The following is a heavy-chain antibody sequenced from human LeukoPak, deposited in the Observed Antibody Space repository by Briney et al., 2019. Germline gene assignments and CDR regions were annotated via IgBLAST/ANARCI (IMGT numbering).Heavy chain of an antibody. CDR2: ISYDGSNK. Sequence: GGSLRLSSAASGFTFSSYAMHWVSQAPGKGLEWVAVISYDGSNKYYADSVKGRFTISRDNSKNTLYLQMNSLRAEDTAVYYCARVKAAAGFQTYYYGMDVWGQGTTVTVSS. CDR1: GFTFSSYA. CDR3: ARVKAAAGFQTYYYGMDV. J-gene: IGHJ6*02. D-gene: IGHD6-13*01. V-gene: IGHV3-30-3*01.